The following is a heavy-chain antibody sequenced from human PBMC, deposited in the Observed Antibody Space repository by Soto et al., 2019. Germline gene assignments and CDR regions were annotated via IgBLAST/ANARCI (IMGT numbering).Heavy chain of an antibody. CDR1: GLTISGKKY. D-gene: IGHD1-1*01. CDR2: LYDVDGS. V-gene: IGHV3-53*01. Sequence: GGSLRLSCAAFGLTISGKKYVAWVRQAPGKGLEWVSALYDVDGSFYADSVKGRFTTSSDSSKTTVYLQINDLRPDDTAVYYCATWHEREHAYDVWGQGTTVTVSS. CDR3: ATWHEREHAYDV. J-gene: IGHJ3*01.